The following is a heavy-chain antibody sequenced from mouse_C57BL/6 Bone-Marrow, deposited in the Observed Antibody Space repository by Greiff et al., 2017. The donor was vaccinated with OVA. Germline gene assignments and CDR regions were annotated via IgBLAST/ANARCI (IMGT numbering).Heavy chain of an antibody. J-gene: IGHJ1*03. CDR1: GYTFTSYW. V-gene: IGHV1-50*01. Sequence: QVQLQQSGAELVKPGASVKLSCKASGYTFTSYWMQWVKQRPGQGLEWIGEIDPSDSYTNYNQKFKGKATLTVDTSSSTAYMQLSSLTSEDSAVYYCASPYGSTYWYFDVWGTGTTVTVSS. CDR2: IDPSDSYT. CDR3: ASPYGSTYWYFDV. D-gene: IGHD1-1*01.